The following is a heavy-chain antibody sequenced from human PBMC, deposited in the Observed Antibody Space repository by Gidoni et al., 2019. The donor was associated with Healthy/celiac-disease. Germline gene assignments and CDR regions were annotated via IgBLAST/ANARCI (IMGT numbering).Heavy chain of an antibody. CDR3: AKDPNYGDYYYMDV. D-gene: IGHD4-17*01. CDR2: ISGSGGST. J-gene: IGHJ6*03. CDR1: RFTFRTYA. Sequence: EVQLLESGGGLVQPGGSLRLSCAASRFTFRTYAIHWVRQAPGKGLEWVSAISGSGGSTYYADSVKGRFTISRDNSKNTLYLQMNSLRADDTAVYYCAKDPNYGDYYYMDVWGKGTTVTVSS. V-gene: IGHV3-23*01.